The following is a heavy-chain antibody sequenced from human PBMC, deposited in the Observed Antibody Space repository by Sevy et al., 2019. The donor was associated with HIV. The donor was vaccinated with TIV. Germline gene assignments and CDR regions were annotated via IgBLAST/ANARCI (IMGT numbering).Heavy chain of an antibody. CDR2: IYYSGST. J-gene: IGHJ5*02. CDR1: GGSISSSSYY. Sequence: SETLSLTCTVSGGSISSSSYYWGWIRQRPGKGLEWIRSIYYSGSTYYNPSLKSRVTISVDTSKNQFSLKLSSVTAADTAVYYCARQNIVVVVAATYNWFDPWGQGTLVTVSS. D-gene: IGHD2-15*01. CDR3: ARQNIVVVVAATYNWFDP. V-gene: IGHV4-39*01.